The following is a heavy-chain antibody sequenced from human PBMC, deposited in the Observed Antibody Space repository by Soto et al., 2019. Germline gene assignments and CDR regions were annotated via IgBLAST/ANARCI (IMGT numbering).Heavy chain of an antibody. Sequence: GGSLRLSCAASGFTFSSYAMSWVRQAPGKGLEWVSAISGSGGSTYYADSVKGRFTISRDNSKNTLYLQMNSLRAEDTAVYYCAKVPIVATKNTYYFDYWGQGTLVTVSS. D-gene: IGHD5-12*01. CDR2: ISGSGGST. CDR1: GFTFSSYA. J-gene: IGHJ4*02. CDR3: AKVPIVATKNTYYFDY. V-gene: IGHV3-23*01.